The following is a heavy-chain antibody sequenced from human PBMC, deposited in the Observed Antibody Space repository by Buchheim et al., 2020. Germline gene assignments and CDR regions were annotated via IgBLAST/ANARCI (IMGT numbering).Heavy chain of an antibody. D-gene: IGHD3-22*01. CDR2: FHYSGST. CDR1: GGSISTYY. V-gene: IGHV4-59*01. CDR3: ARVNYDSSGYYAAHYYYGMDV. J-gene: IGHJ6*02. Sequence: QVQLQESGPGLVKPSETLSLTCTVSGGSISTYYWSWIRQPPGKGLDWIGYFHYSGSTKYNPSLKSRVTLSLDTSKNKFSLKLASVTAADTAVYYCARVNYDSSGYYAAHYYYGMDVWGQGTT.